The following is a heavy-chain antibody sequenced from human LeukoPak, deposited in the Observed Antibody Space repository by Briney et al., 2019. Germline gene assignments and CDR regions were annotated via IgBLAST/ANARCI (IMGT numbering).Heavy chain of an antibody. V-gene: IGHV4-31*03. D-gene: IGHD2-2*02. J-gene: IGHJ4*02. CDR2: ISYSGTT. CDR1: GGSISSGGYY. Sequence: PSQTLSLTCTVSGGSISSGGYYWSWFRQHPGRGLEWIASISYSGTTYYNPSLKSRVTTSVDTSKNQVSLKLSSVTAAGTAVYYCARGSIVVVPAAIPRPGYYFDYWGQGTLVTVSS. CDR3: ARGSIVVVPAAIPRPGYYFDY.